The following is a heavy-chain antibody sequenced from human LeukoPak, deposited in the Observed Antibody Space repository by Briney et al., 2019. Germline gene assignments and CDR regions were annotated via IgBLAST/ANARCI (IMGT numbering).Heavy chain of an antibody. V-gene: IGHV3-21*01. Sequence: PGGSLRLSCAASGFTFSSYSMNWVRQAPEKGLEWVSSISSSSSYIYYADSVKGRFTISRDNAKNSLYLQMNSLRAEDTAVYYCAREDEGRPDYWGQGTLVTVSS. J-gene: IGHJ4*02. CDR1: GFTFSSYS. CDR2: ISSSSSYI. CDR3: AREDEGRPDY. D-gene: IGHD3-10*01.